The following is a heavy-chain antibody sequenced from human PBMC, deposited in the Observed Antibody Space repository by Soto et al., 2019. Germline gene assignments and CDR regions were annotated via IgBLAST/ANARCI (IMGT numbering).Heavy chain of an antibody. CDR3: ARDRDVVLVPPPTXXXYYYGMDV. J-gene: IGHJ6*02. D-gene: IGHD2-8*02. CDR1: GYTFSSYT. Sequence: QVQLVQSGPEVKKPGASVKVSCKTSGYTFSSYTISWVRQAPGQGLEWMGWISFNNGDTKYAQKFQGRVTMTTDTSTSTAHMELRSLRSDDTAVYYCARDRDVVLVPPPTXXXYYYGMDVWGQGTTVTVSS. CDR2: ISFNNGDT. V-gene: IGHV1-18*04.